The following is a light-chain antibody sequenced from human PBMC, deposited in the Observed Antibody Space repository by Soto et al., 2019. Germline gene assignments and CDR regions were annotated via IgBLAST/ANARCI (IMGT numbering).Light chain of an antibody. CDR2: EVT. V-gene: IGLV2-14*01. CDR1: TSDIGGYNF. J-gene: IGLJ1*01. Sequence: QSVLTQPASVSGSPGQSITISCTGTTSDIGGYNFVSWYQQHPGKAPKLMIYEVTNRPPGVSYRFAGSKSDNTASLTISGLQAEDEADYYCSSYTSTTTYVFGTGTKLTVL. CDR3: SSYTSTTTYV.